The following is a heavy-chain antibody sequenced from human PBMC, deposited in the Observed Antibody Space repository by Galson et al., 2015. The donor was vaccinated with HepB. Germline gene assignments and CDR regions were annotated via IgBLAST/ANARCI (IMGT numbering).Heavy chain of an antibody. D-gene: IGHD2-8*01. Sequence: SVKVSCKASGYTFTSYDINWVRQATGQGLEWMGWINPYSANTGYAQKFQGRVTMTRDTSISTAYMELSSLRSEDTAVYYCAREVVMAGKKFDYWGQGTLVTVSS. V-gene: IGHV1-8*01. CDR2: INPYSANT. CDR3: AREVVMAGKKFDY. J-gene: IGHJ4*02. CDR1: GYTFTSYD.